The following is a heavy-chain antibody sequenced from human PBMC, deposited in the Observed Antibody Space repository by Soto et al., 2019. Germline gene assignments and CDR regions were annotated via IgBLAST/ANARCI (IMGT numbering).Heavy chain of an antibody. V-gene: IGHV4-61*01. CDR1: GGSVSGGSYY. CDR3: ARDPFSSSWVYGMDV. D-gene: IGHD6-6*01. CDR2: IYYSGST. Sequence: PSEPLSLTCTVSGGSVSGGSYYCSCIRQPPGKGLEWIGYIYYSGSTNYNPSLKSRVTISVDTSKNQFSLKLSSVTAADTAVYYCARDPFSSSWVYGMDVWGQGTTVTVS. J-gene: IGHJ6*02.